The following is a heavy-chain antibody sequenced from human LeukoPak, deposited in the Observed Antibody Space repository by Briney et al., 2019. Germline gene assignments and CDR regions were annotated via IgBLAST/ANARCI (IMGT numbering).Heavy chain of an antibody. CDR1: GFTVSSNY. D-gene: IGHD4-17*01. J-gene: IGHJ4*02. CDR3: ARGVTTVDF. V-gene: IGHV3-33*08. CDR2: IWYDGSSK. Sequence: GGSLRLSCAASGFTVSSNYMSWVRQAPGKGLEWVAGIWYDGSSKYYADSVKGRFTISRDNSKNTLYVQMNSLRAEDTAVYYCARGVTTVDFWGQGTLVTVSS.